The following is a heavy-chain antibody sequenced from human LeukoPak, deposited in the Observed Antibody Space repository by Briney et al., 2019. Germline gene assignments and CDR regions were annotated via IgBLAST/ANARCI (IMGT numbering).Heavy chain of an antibody. Sequence: SETLSLTCAVYGGSFSGYYWSWIRQPPGKGLEWIGEINHSGSTNYNPSLKSRVTISVDTSKNQFSLKLSSVTAADTAVYYCARSRIAAAGTRAFDIWGQGTMVTASS. J-gene: IGHJ3*02. V-gene: IGHV4-34*01. CDR1: GGSFSGYY. CDR3: ARSRIAAAGTRAFDI. D-gene: IGHD6-13*01. CDR2: INHSGST.